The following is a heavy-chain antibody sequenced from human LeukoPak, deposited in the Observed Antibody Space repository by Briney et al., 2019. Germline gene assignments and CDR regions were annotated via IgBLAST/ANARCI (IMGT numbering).Heavy chain of an antibody. V-gene: IGHV3-30-3*01. CDR2: ISYDGSNK. Sequence: GRSLRLSCAASGFTFSSYAMHWVRQAPGKGLEWVAVISYDGSNKYYADSVKGRFTISRDNSKNTLYLQMNSLRAEDTAVYYCARRYCSGGSCYSSWYYYYGMDVWGQGTTVTVSS. CDR3: ARRYCSGGSCYSSWYYYYGMDV. D-gene: IGHD2-15*01. J-gene: IGHJ6*02. CDR1: GFTFSSYA.